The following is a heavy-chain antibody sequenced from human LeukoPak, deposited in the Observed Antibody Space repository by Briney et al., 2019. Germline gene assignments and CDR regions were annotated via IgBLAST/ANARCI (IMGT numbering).Heavy chain of an antibody. CDR2: LYSAGFT. CDR3: ARELPFED. V-gene: IGHV3-53*01. Sequence: QSGGSLRLSCAASGFTVSSNYMAWVRQPPAKGLEWVSILYSAGFTYYADSVKGRFTISRDKSKNTVYLQMHSLRAEDTAVYYCARELPFEDWGQGSLVTVSS. J-gene: IGHJ4*02. CDR1: GFTVSSNY. D-gene: IGHD2-15*01.